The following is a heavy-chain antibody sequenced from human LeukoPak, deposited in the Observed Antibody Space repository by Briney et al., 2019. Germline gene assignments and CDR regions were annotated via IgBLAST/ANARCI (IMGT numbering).Heavy chain of an antibody. D-gene: IGHD3-10*01. CDR2: ITKHGDET. CDR1: GFTFSTYA. V-gene: IGHV3-23*01. CDR3: AKTEGFGGLQDSSDP. J-gene: IGHJ5*02. Sequence: GGSLRLSCAASGFTFSTYAMTWVRQAPGKGLEWVSTITKHGDETFYADSVKGRFTVSRDNSKNTLFLQMNSLRAEDTATYYCAKTEGFGGLQDSSDPWGQGTLVTVSS.